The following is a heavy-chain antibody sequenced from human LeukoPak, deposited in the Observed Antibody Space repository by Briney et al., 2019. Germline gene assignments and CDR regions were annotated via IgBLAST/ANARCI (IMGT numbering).Heavy chain of an antibody. CDR2: ISDSGGNT. J-gene: IGHJ4*02. CDR1: GFTFSSYA. D-gene: IGHD6-19*01. CDR3: AKGLHSGWFDY. Sequence: GGSLRLSCAASGFTFSSYAMSWVRQAPGKGLEWVSGISDSGGNTYYADSVKGRSTISRDNSKNTLFLQMNSLRTDDRAMYYCAKGLHSGWFDYWGQGALVTVSS. V-gene: IGHV3-23*01.